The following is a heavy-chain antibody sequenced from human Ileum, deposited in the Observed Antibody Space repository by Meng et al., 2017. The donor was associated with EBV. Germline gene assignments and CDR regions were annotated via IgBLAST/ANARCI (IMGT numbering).Heavy chain of an antibody. V-gene: IGHV4-4*02. CDR3: ASSDYYRSDY. J-gene: IGHJ4*02. CDR1: GGSISRRDW. CDR2: TSHSGST. D-gene: IGHD3-22*01. Sequence: QVKLQESGPGLLKPSGTLSLTCAVSGGSISRRDWWSWVRQPPGKGLEWIGETSHSGSTNYSPSLKSRVTISLDKSKNQLSLKLNSVTAADTAVYYCASSDYYRSDYWGQGTLVTVSS.